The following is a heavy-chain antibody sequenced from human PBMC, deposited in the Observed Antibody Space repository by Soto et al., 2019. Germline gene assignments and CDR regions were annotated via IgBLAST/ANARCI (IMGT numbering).Heavy chain of an antibody. D-gene: IGHD2-8*02. CDR1: GGSFSGYS. Sequence: QVQLQQWGAGLLKPSETLSLTCAVYGGSFSGYSWTWIRQPPGTGLEWIGEINHSGSTNYNPSLKSRVTISVDTSKNPFSLKLTSVTAADTAVYYCARDKITGLFDYWGQETLVTVSS. CDR3: ARDKITGLFDY. CDR2: INHSGST. J-gene: IGHJ4*02. V-gene: IGHV4-34*01.